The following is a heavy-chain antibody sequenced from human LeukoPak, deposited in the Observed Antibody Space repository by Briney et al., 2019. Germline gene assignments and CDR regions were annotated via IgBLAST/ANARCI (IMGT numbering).Heavy chain of an antibody. D-gene: IGHD2-2*01. CDR3: ARDLVVSCSSTSCSVAPSDF. CDR1: GGTFSRYA. Sequence: ASVKVSCKASGGTFSRYAITWVRQAPGQGREWMGRIIPILGIATYAQNFQGRVTITADKSTSTAYLELSSLRSEDTAVYYCARDLVVSCSSTSCSVAPSDFWGQGTLVTVSS. CDR2: IIPILGIA. V-gene: IGHV1-69*04. J-gene: IGHJ4*02.